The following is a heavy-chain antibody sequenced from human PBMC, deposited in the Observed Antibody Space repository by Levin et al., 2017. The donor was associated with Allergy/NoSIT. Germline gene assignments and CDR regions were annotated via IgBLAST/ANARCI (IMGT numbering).Heavy chain of an antibody. Sequence: SQTLSLTCTVSGGSISSHYWSWIRQPPGKGLEWIGYIYYSGSTNYNPSLKSRVTISVDTSKNQFSLKLSSVTAADTAVYYCARGVTVTSTYDYYMDVWGKGTTVTVSS. D-gene: IGHD4-17*01. CDR2: IYYSGST. V-gene: IGHV4-59*08. CDR3: ARGVTVTSTYDYYMDV. CDR1: GGSISSHY. J-gene: IGHJ6*03.